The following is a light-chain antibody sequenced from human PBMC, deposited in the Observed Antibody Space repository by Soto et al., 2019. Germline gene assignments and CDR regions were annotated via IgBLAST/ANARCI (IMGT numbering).Light chain of an antibody. CDR2: DVR. Sequence: QSALTQPASVSGSPGQSITISCTGTSSDVGGYNYVSWYQQHPGKAPKLMIYDVRNRPSGGSNRVSCSKSVNTASLTISGLQSEDEADYYCSSYTSVSTYVFGTGTKLTVL. V-gene: IGLV2-14*01. CDR3: SSYTSVSTYV. J-gene: IGLJ1*01. CDR1: SSDVGGYNY.